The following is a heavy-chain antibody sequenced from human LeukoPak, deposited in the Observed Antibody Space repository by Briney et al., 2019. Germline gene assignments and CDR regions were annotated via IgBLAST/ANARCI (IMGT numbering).Heavy chain of an antibody. J-gene: IGHJ4*02. CDR1: GCSTRTYS. CDR2: IKQDGSEK. CDR3: ASGSHIVPVDY. Sequence: GGSLRLSCAASGCSTRTYSMGWLRQAPGKGLEGVANIKQDGSEKYYVDSVKGRFTIPRDNAKNSLYLQMNRLRAEDTAVYYCASGSHIVPVDYWGQGTLVTVSS. D-gene: IGHD2-2*01. V-gene: IGHV3-7*01.